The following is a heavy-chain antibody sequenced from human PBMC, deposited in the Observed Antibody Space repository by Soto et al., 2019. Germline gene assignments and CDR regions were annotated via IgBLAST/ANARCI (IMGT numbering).Heavy chain of an antibody. J-gene: IGHJ3*02. CDR3: ARGGAAGRGDAIDI. CDR1: GFTFRNQW. Sequence: EVQLEESGGGSVQLGESLRVSCVASGFTFRNQWMHWVRQVPGKGLVWVCRINGDGTRASYAYFVKGRFTISRDNAQNLLFLQRNSLRVDDPGVYHCARGGAAGRGDAIDIWGPGTTVAVSS. D-gene: IGHD3-10*01. CDR2: INGDGTRA. V-gene: IGHV3-74*01.